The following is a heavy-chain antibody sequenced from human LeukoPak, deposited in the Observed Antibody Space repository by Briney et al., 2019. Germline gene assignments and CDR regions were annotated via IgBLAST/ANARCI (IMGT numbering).Heavy chain of an antibody. CDR1: GYTFTGYY. CDR3: ARDGYEAYCGGDCDDMGFDY. V-gene: IGHV1-2*02. Sequence: ASVKVSCKASGYTFTGYYMHWVRQAPGQGLEWMGWINPNSGGTNYAQKFQGRVTMTRDTSVSTAYMELSRLRSDDTAVYYCARDGYEAYCGGDCDDMGFDYWGQGTLVTVSS. CDR2: INPNSGGT. J-gene: IGHJ4*02. D-gene: IGHD2-21*02.